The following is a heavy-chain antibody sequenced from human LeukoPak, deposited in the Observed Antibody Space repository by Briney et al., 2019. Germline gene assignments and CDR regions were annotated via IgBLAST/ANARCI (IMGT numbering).Heavy chain of an antibody. D-gene: IGHD6-19*01. CDR3: ARGGWYASDC. V-gene: IGHV1-46*01. Sequence: GASVKVSCKSSGYTFTSYYMHGVRQPPAQGLEWVGVIQPSCCSTTYAQQFQGRATMTSDTSKNTLYMELPSLGSEGTAVYYCARGGWYASDCWGQGTLVTVSS. J-gene: IGHJ4*02. CDR2: IQPSCCST. CDR1: GYTFTSYY.